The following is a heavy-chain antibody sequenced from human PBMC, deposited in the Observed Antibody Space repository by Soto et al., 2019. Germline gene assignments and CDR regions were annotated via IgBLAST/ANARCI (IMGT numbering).Heavy chain of an antibody. CDR2: IYHSGST. D-gene: IGHD3-10*01. Sequence: QVQLQESGPGLVKPSETLSLTCTVSGGSISSYYWSWIRQPPGKGLEWIGYIYHSGSTNYNPSLMSRFTTPGDTPNNQFSLKLTSVTAADTAVYYCASRYGSAFDIWGQGTMVTVSS. CDR1: GGSISSYY. J-gene: IGHJ3*02. CDR3: ASRYGSAFDI. V-gene: IGHV4-59*01.